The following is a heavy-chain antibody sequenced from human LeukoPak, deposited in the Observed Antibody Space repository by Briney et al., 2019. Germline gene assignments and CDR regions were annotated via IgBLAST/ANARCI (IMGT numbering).Heavy chain of an antibody. CDR3: ARAQGWLRRMENWFDP. J-gene: IGHJ5*02. CDR1: GGSISSSSYY. V-gene: IGHV4-39*07. D-gene: IGHD5-12*01. CDR2: IYYSGST. Sequence: PSETLSLTCTVSGGSISSSSYYWGWIRQPPGKGLEWIGSIYYSGSTYYNPSLKSRVTISVDTSKNQFSLKLSSVTAADTAVYYCARAQGWLRRMENWFDPWGQGTLVTVSS.